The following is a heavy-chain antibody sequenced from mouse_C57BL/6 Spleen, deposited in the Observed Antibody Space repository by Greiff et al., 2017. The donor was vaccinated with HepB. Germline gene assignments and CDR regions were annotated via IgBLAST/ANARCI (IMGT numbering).Heavy chain of an antibody. CDR1: GYTFTSYW. Sequence: VHVKQSGTVLARPGASVKMSCKTSGYTFTSYWMHWVKQRPGQGLEWIGAIYPGNSDTSYNQKFKGKAKLTAVTSASTAYMELSSLTNEDSAVYYCTRSHYYGSPLYFDYWGQGTTLTVSS. D-gene: IGHD1-1*01. V-gene: IGHV1-5*01. CDR2: IYPGNSDT. J-gene: IGHJ2*01. CDR3: TRSHYYGSPLYFDY.